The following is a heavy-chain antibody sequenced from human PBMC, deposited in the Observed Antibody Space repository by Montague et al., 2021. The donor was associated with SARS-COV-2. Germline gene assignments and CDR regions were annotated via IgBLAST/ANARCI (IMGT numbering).Heavy chain of an antibody. V-gene: IGHV4-39*07. J-gene: IGHJ4*02. CDR1: GGSISSGGYY. CDR3: ERGWPYCYYGGVDD. Sequence: SETLSLTCTVSGGSISSGGYYWSWIRQPPGKGLEWIGEINHSGSTNYNPSLKSRVTISVDTSKNQFSLRLSAVTAADTAVYYCERGWPYCYYGGVDDWGQGTLVTVSS. D-gene: IGHD4-23*01. CDR2: INHSGST.